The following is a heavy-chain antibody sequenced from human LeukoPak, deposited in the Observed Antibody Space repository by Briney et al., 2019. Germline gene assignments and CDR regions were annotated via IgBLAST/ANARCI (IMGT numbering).Heavy chain of an antibody. CDR2: INHSGST. Sequence: SETLSLTCAVYGGSFSGYYWSWIRQPPGKGLEWIGEINHSGSTNYNPSPKSRVTMSVDTSKNQFSLKLSSVTAADTAVYYCARAPSLGLDFDYWGQGTLVTVSS. J-gene: IGHJ4*02. V-gene: IGHV4-34*01. CDR1: GGSFSGYY. CDR3: ARAPSLGLDFDY.